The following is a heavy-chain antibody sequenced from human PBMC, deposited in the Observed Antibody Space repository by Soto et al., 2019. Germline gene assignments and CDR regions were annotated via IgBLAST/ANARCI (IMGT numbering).Heavy chain of an antibody. CDR3: AIGTRSSWSCDF. CDR1: GGTFSDYA. J-gene: IGHJ4*02. Sequence: QVQVVQSGAEVKKPGSSVKVSCKASGGTFSDYAISWVRQAPGQGLEWMGGIIPLTETPVYAQTVQGRLTISAEEVTSVAYMELSTLRSDDTAVYYCAIGTRSSWSCDFWGQGTLVTVSS. V-gene: IGHV1-69*01. CDR2: IIPLTETP. D-gene: IGHD6-13*01.